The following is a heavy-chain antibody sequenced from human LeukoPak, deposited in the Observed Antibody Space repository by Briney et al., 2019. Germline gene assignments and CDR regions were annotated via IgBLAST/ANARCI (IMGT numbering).Heavy chain of an antibody. D-gene: IGHD3-3*01. Sequence: SETLSLTCTVSGGSISSYYWSWIRQPPGKGLEWIGYIYYSGSTNYNPSLKSRVTISVDTSKNQFSLKLSSVTAADTAAYYCATETYYDFWSGYYTGRGRGMDVWGQGTTVTVSS. CDR3: ATETYYDFWSGYYTGRGRGMDV. J-gene: IGHJ6*02. V-gene: IGHV4-59*12. CDR1: GGSISSYY. CDR2: IYYSGST.